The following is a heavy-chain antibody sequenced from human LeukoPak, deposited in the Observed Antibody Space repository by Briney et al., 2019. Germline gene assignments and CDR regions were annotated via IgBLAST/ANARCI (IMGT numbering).Heavy chain of an antibody. Sequence: PSETLSLTCGVSGGSISNTNWWTWVRQPPGKGQELTGEVNLQGSTNYNPSLKSRVTMSVDTSKNQFSLKLTSVTASDTAVYYCARGDCGSTNCYDYWGQGTQVTVSS. D-gene: IGHD2-2*01. V-gene: IGHV4-4*02. J-gene: IGHJ4*02. CDR2: VNLQGST. CDR3: ARGDCGSTNCYDY. CDR1: GGSISNTNW.